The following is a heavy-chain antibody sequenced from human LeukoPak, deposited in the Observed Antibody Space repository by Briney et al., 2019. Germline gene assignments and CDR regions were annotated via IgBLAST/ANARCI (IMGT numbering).Heavy chain of an antibody. Sequence: PGGSLRLSCAAFGFTFSSYAMSWVRQAPGKGLEWVSAITGSGGSTYYADSVKGRFTISRDNSKNTLYVQMNSLRAEDTAVYYCATERNWVFDYWGQGTLVTVSS. CDR3: ATERNWVFDY. D-gene: IGHD7-27*01. J-gene: IGHJ4*02. CDR2: ITGSGGST. CDR1: GFTFSSYA. V-gene: IGHV3-23*01.